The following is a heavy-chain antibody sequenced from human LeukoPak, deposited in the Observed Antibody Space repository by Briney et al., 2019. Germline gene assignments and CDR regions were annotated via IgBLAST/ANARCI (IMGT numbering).Heavy chain of an antibody. V-gene: IGHV3-64D*06. CDR2: ISTDGGST. J-gene: IGHJ4*02. Sequence: PGGSLRLSCSASGFTFSSYAMHWVRQAPGKGLEYVSSISTDGGSTFYADSVKGRFTISRDNSKNTLYLQMSSLRSEDTAVYYCALGLVTDYWGQGTLVTVSS. D-gene: IGHD3-9*01. CDR1: GFTFSSYA. CDR3: ALGLVTDY.